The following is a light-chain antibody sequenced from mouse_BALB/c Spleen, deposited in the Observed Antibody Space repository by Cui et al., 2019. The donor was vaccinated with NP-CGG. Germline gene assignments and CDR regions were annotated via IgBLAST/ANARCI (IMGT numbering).Light chain of an antibody. Sequence: QAVVTQESALTTSPGETVTLTCGSRTGAVTTSNYANWVQEKPDHLFTGLIGGTNNRAPGVPARFSGSLIGDKAALTITGAQTEDEAIYFCALWYSNHWVFGGGTKLTVL. CDR3: ALWYSNHWV. CDR1: TGAVTTSNY. CDR2: GTN. J-gene: IGLJ1*01. V-gene: IGLV1*01.